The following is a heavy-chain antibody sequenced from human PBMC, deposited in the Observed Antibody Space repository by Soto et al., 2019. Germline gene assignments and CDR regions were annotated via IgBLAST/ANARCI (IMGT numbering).Heavy chain of an antibody. J-gene: IGHJ3*02. D-gene: IGHD5-12*01. CDR2: IYWDDDK. CDR1: GFSLSTSGVG. V-gene: IGHV2-5*02. Sequence: QITLRESGPTLVKPTQTLTLTCTFSGFSLSTSGVGVGWIRQPPGKALEWLALIYWDDDKRYSPSLKSRLNITKDTSTNQVVLTMTNIDPVDTATYYCAHSGYSGYDDAFDIWGQGTLVTVSS. CDR3: AHSGYSGYDDAFDI.